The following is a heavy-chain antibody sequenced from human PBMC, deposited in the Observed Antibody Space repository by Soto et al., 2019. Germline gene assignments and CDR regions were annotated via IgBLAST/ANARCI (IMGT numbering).Heavy chain of an antibody. D-gene: IGHD2-2*01. J-gene: IGHJ4*02. CDR2: IWYDGSNK. CDR1: GFTFSSYG. CDR3: ARVGEYCSSTSCYAGLDY. Sequence: GGSLRLSCAASGFTFSSYGMHWVRQAPGKGLEWVAVIWYDGSNKYYADSVKGRFTISRDNSKNTLYLQMNSLRAEDTAVYYCARVGEYCSSTSCYAGLDYWGQGTLVTVSS. V-gene: IGHV3-33*01.